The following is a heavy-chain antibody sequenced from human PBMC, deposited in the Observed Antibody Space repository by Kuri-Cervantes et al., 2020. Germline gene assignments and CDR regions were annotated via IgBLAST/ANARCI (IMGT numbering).Heavy chain of an antibody. D-gene: IGHD3-9*01. J-gene: IGHJ4*02. CDR1: GFTFGYYW. CDR3: ARDFGAGYFEALDY. Sequence: GESLKISWVSSGFTFGYYWISWVRQAPGKGLEWVANVKQDGSETYYVDSVKCRFTISRDNAKNTLYLQMNSLRAEDTAVYYCARDFGAGYFEALDYWGQGTLVTVSS. V-gene: IGHV3-7*01. CDR2: VKQDGSET.